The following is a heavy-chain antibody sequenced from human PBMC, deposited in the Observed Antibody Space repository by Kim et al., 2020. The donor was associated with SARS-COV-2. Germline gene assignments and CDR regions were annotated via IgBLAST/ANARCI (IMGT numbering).Heavy chain of an antibody. V-gene: IGHV1-69*13. J-gene: IGHJ4*02. CDR1: GGTFSSYA. CDR2: IIPIFGTA. CDR3: ARLDTAMVTSGRFDY. D-gene: IGHD5-18*01. Sequence: SVKVSCKASGGTFSSYAISWVRQAPGQGLEWMGGIIPIFGTANYAQKFQGRVTITADESTSTAYMELSRLRSEDTAVYYCARLDTAMVTSGRFDYWGQGTLVTVTS.